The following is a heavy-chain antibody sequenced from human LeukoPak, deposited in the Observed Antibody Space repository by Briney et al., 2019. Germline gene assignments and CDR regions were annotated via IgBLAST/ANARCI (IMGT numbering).Heavy chain of an antibody. Sequence: ASVKVSCKAPENTFSSYYLHWVRQAPGQGLEWMGWINPKSGGTKYAQKFQGRVTMTRDTSITTAFMELSRLRSDDTAVYYCARDRVGESRTDYWGQGTLVTVSS. CDR3: ARDRVGESRTDY. V-gene: IGHV1-2*02. J-gene: IGHJ4*02. D-gene: IGHD4-17*01. CDR1: ENTFSSYY. CDR2: INPKSGGT.